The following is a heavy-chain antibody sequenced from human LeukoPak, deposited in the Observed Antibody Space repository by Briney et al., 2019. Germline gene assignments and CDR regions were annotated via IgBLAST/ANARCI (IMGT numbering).Heavy chain of an antibody. CDR1: GFPFGSFA. J-gene: IGHJ4*02. CDR2: FSRNGRDT. D-gene: IGHD1-1*01. Sequence: GSLRLSCAASGFPFGSFAMSWVRQAPGKGPEWVSTFSRNGRDTYYADSVKGRFTIFRDNSKNSLYLQMNSLRVEDTAVYYCAKGSLGNWYFFDYWGLGTLVTVSS. V-gene: IGHV3-23*01. CDR3: AKGSLGNWYFFDY.